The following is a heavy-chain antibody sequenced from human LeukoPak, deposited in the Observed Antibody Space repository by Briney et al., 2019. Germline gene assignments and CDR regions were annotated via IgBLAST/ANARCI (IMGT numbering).Heavy chain of an antibody. J-gene: IGHJ4*02. D-gene: IGHD3-3*01. CDR3: ARRRGDFWSDYYAFDY. Sequence: SETLSLTCTVSGGSISSYYWSWIRQPPGKGLEWIGYIYYSGSTNYNPSLTSRVTISLDTSKNQFSLKLSSVTAADTAVYYCARRRGDFWSDYYAFDYWGQGTLVTISS. V-gene: IGHV4-59*08. CDR2: IYYSGST. CDR1: GGSISSYY.